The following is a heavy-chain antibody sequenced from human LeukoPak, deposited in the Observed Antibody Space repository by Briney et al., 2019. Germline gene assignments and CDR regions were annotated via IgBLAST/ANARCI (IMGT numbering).Heavy chain of an antibody. D-gene: IGHD4-23*01. Sequence: PGGSLRLSCAASGFIFSDYYVTWLRQAPGKGLEWISYISETGTTIHYADSVKGRFTISRDNSKNTLYLQMNSLRAEDTAVYYCAREKTVVTPEGEKRDGMDVWGQGTTVTVSS. V-gene: IGHV3-11*04. CDR3: AREKTVVTPEGEKRDGMDV. CDR1: GFIFSDYY. J-gene: IGHJ6*02. CDR2: ISETGTTI.